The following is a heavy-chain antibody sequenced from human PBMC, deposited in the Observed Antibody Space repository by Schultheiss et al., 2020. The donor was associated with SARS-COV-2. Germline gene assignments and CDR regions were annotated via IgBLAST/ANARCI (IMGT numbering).Heavy chain of an antibody. CDR3: ARPGFRGALDY. CDR1: GGSISSSYY. D-gene: IGHD3-10*01. V-gene: IGHV4-59*08. Sequence: SQTLSLTCAVSGGSISSSYYWSWIRQPPGKGLEWIGYIYYSGSTNYNPSLKSRVTISVDTSKNQFSLKLSSVTAADTAVYYCARPGFRGALDYWGQGTLVTVSS. CDR2: IYYSGST. J-gene: IGHJ4*02.